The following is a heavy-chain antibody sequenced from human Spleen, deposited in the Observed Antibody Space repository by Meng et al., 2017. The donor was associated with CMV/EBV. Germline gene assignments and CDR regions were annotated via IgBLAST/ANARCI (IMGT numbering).Heavy chain of an antibody. CDR2: ISGSGGYI. CDR1: GFTFSSYA. J-gene: IGHJ4*02. V-gene: IGHV3-21*01. D-gene: IGHD1-26*01. CDR3: ARVMSGRGEDY. Sequence: GESLKISCAASGFTFSSYAMSWVRQAPGKGLEWVSAISGSGGYIYYADSVKGRFTISRDNVKNSLNLQMNSLRVEDTAVYYCARVMSGRGEDYWGQGTLVTVSS.